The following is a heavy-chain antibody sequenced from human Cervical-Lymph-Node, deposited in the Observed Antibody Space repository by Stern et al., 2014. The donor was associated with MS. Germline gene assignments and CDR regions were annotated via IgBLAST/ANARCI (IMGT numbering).Heavy chain of an antibody. CDR3: AVCIWGSYRHADAFDI. Sequence: VQLVESWAEVKKPGASVKGSCKASGYTFTSYYMYWVRQAPGQGLDWMGIINPSGGSTRNAQKFKGRATMIRDKSPRTAYIELSSLRSEDTAVYYCAVCIWGSYRHADAFDIWGQGTMVTVSP. CDR2: INPSGGST. J-gene: IGHJ3*02. D-gene: IGHD3-16*02. V-gene: IGHV1-46*03. CDR1: GYTFTSYY.